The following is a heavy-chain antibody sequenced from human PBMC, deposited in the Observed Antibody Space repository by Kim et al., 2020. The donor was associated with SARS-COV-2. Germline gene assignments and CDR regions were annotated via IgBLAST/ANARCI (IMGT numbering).Heavy chain of an antibody. CDR2: ISYDGSNK. CDR3: AKGLWFGELFGDGAFDI. V-gene: IGHV3-30*18. J-gene: IGHJ3*02. CDR1: GFTFSSYG. Sequence: GGSLRLSCAASGFTFSSYGMHWVRQAPGKGLEWVAVISYDGSNKYYADSVKGRFTISRDNSKNTLYLQMNSLRAEDTAVYYCAKGLWFGELFGDGAFDIWGQGTMVTVSS. D-gene: IGHD3-10*01.